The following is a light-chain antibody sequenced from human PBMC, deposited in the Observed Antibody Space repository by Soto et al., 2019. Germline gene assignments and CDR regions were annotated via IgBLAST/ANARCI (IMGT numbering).Light chain of an antibody. CDR2: AAS. CDR1: QSVGSNY. J-gene: IGKJ4*01. CDR3: QQYGRSIT. Sequence: EIVLTQSPGTLSLSPGERATLSCRASQSVGSNYLAWYQQKPGQAPRLLLYAASRRATGIPDRFRGSGSATDFILTISRLEPEDVAVYYCQQYGRSITFGGGTKVEIK. V-gene: IGKV3-20*01.